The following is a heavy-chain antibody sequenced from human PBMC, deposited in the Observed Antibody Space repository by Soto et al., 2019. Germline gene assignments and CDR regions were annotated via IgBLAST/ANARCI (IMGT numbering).Heavy chain of an antibody. D-gene: IGHD6-13*01. CDR3: ARDPPIAEGDAFDI. CDR1: GFTFSSYS. Sequence: GGSLRLSCAASGFTFSSYSMNWVRQAPGKGLEWVSTISSSSSYIYYADSVKGRFTISRDNAKNSLYLQMNSLRAEDTAVYYCARDPPIAEGDAFDIWGQGTMVTVSS. V-gene: IGHV3-21*01. CDR2: ISSSSSYI. J-gene: IGHJ3*02.